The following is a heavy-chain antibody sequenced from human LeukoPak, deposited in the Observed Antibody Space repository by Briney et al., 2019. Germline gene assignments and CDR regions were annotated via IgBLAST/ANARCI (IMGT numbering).Heavy chain of an antibody. Sequence: SETLSLTCAVSGYSISSGYYWGWIRQPAGKGLEWIGRAHTSGSTNYNPSLKSRVTMSVDTSKNQFSLKLSSVTAADTAIYYCARDMGPTVTTKTYYFDYWGQGTLVTVSS. V-gene: IGHV4-61*02. J-gene: IGHJ4*02. CDR3: ARDMGPTVTTKTYYFDY. D-gene: IGHD4-17*01. CDR1: GYSISSGYY. CDR2: AHTSGST.